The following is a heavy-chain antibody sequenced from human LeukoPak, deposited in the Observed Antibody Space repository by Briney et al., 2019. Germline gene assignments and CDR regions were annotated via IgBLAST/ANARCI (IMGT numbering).Heavy chain of an antibody. CDR3: ARELFDFDY. V-gene: IGHV3-23*01. CDR2: ITGSGGST. J-gene: IGHJ4*02. D-gene: IGHD3-10*01. Sequence: LGGPLSPSCAPSGFTFDNFAMTGAGQAPGKGLEWVSEITGSGGSTYYADSVKGRFTISRDNSKNTLYLQMNSLRAEDTAIYYCARELFDFDYWGQGTLVTVSS. CDR1: GFTFDNFA.